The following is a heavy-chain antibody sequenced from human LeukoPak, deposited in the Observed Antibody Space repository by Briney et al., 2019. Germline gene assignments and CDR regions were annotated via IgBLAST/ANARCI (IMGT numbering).Heavy chain of an antibody. D-gene: IGHD6-6*01. Sequence: GGSLRLSCAASGFTVSSNYMSWVRQAPGKGLEWVSIIYSGGSTYYADSVKGRFTISRDSSKNTLYLQMNSLRAEDTAVYYCARRDSSSSDYWGQGTLVTVSS. CDR2: IYSGGST. CDR3: ARRDSSSSDY. CDR1: GFTVSSNY. J-gene: IGHJ4*02. V-gene: IGHV3-66*01.